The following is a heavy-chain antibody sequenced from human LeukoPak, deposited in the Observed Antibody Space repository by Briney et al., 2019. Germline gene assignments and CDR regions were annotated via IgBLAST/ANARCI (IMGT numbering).Heavy chain of an antibody. Sequence: GGSLRLSCEASGLQLSYALVNYVRQARGGGLEGVSGIFWCGGSAQYADSVKGTFTISRDNSKNTVYLQMNSLRAEDTAVYYCTKTTTGYSSGRYPGWTADSWGQGALVTVSS. CDR1: GLQLSYAL. D-gene: IGHD6-19*01. V-gene: IGHV3-23*01. CDR3: TKTTTGYSSGRYPGWTADS. J-gene: IGHJ4*02. CDR2: IFWCGGSA.